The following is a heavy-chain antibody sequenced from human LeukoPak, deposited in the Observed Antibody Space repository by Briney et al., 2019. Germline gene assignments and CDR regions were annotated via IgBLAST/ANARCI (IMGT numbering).Heavy chain of an antibody. J-gene: IGHJ6*02. Sequence: ASVKVSCKASGYTFTSYYTHWVRQAPGQGLEWMGIINPSGGSTSYAQKFQGRVTMTRDTSTSTVYMELSSLRSEDTAVYYCAREIRVAVAGTYPRYYGMDVWGQGTTVTVSS. CDR1: GYTFTSYY. CDR2: INPSGGST. V-gene: IGHV1-46*01. CDR3: AREIRVAVAGTYPRYYGMDV. D-gene: IGHD6-19*01.